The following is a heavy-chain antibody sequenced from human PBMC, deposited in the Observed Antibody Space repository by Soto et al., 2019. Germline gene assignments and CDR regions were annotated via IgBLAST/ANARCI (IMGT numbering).Heavy chain of an antibody. D-gene: IGHD3-10*01. CDR2: INAGNGYT. CDR3: ARAKIITTLDY. V-gene: IGHV1-3*01. CDR1: GDTFANYP. J-gene: IGHJ4*02. Sequence: QVQLVQSGAEGKKPGASVKVSCETSGDTFANYPMHWVRQAPEQTLEWMGWINAGNGYTKYSQKFQGRVTITRDTSASIAYMELSSLRSEDTAVYYCARAKIITTLDYWGQGTLVTVSS.